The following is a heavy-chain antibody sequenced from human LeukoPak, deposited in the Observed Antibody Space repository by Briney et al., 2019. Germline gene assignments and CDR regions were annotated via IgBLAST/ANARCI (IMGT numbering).Heavy chain of an antibody. CDR1: GGSISSYY. CDR3: AKSGDFYFGMDI. J-gene: IGHJ6*02. V-gene: IGHV4-4*07. Sequence: SETLSLTCSVSGGSISSYYWNWIRQPAGKGLXXIGRVFNTGTTNYNPSLKSRVTMSLDTSKSQFSLSLSSVTAADTAIYWCAKSGDFYFGMDIWGQGTTVTVSS. CDR2: VFNTGTT. D-gene: IGHD2-15*01.